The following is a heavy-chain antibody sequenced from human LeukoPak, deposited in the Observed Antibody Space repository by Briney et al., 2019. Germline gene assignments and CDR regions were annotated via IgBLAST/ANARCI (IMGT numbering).Heavy chain of an antibody. V-gene: IGHV4-61*02. J-gene: IGHJ4*02. D-gene: IGHD6-19*01. CDR2: IYIGGST. CDR3: AREQWLPYFDY. CDR1: GGSISSGSYY. Sequence: SETLSLTCTVSGGSISSGSYYWSWIRQPAGKGLEWIERIYIGGSTNYNPSLKSRVIISKDTSKNQFSLKLSSVTAADTAVYYCAREQWLPYFDYWGQGTLVTVSS.